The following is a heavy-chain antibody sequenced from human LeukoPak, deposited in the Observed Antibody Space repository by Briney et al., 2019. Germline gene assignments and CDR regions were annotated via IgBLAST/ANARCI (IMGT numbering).Heavy chain of an antibody. V-gene: IGHV4-39*01. D-gene: IGHD5-18*01. CDR2: IYYSGST. CDR1: GGSISGSSYY. J-gene: IGHJ4*02. CDR3: ARLRLQLCIDY. Sequence: SETLSLTCTVSGGSISGSSYYWGWIRQPPGKGLEWIGSIYYSGSTYYNPSLKSRVTISVDTSKNQFSLKLSSVTAADTAVYYCARLRLQLCIDYWGQGTLVTVSS.